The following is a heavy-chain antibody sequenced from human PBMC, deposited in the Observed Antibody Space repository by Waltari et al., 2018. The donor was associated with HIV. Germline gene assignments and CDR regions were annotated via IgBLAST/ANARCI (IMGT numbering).Heavy chain of an antibody. D-gene: IGHD4-17*01. CDR3: ARERHDYAALFDY. V-gene: IGHV2-5*01. J-gene: IGHJ4*02. CDR1: GFSLRTSGVG. CDR2: IYWNDGK. Sequence: QITLKESGPTLVKPTQTLTLTCTFSGFSLRTSGVGVGWIRRPPGKALEWLALIYWNDGKRYSPSRKNRLTITKDTAKNQMVLTMTSMDPVDTAKYDCARERHDYAALFDYWGQGTLVSVSS.